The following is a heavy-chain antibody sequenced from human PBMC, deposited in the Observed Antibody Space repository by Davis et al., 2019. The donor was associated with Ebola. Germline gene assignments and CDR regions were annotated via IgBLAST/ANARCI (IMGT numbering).Heavy chain of an antibody. CDR2: INSDGSST. V-gene: IGHV3-74*01. Sequence: GESLKISCAASGFTFSSYWMSWVRQAPGKGLVWVSRINSDGSSTSYADSVKGRFTISRDNAKNTLYLQMNSLRAEDTAVYYCARARIVGGFDYWGQGTLVTVSS. CDR3: ARARIVGGFDY. CDR1: GFTFSSYW. J-gene: IGHJ4*02. D-gene: IGHD1-26*01.